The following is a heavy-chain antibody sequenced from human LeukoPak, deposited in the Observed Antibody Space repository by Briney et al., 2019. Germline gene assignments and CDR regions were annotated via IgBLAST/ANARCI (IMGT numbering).Heavy chain of an antibody. Sequence: VASVKVSCKASGYTFTGYYMHWVRQAPGQGLEWMGWISAYNGNTNYAQKLQGRVTMTTDTSTSTAYMELRSLRSDDTAVYYCARDRMERWLPSRDFDYWGQGTLVTVSS. D-gene: IGHD5-24*01. CDR3: ARDRMERWLPSRDFDY. CDR2: ISAYNGNT. V-gene: IGHV1-18*04. CDR1: GYTFTGYY. J-gene: IGHJ4*02.